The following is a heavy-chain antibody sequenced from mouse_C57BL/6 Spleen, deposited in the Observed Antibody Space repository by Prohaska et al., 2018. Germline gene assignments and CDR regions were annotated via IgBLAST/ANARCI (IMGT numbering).Heavy chain of an antibody. D-gene: IGHD3-2*02. CDR3: VRQQTAQAFAY. J-gene: IGHJ3*01. Sequence: GMGLEWVARIRSKSNNYATYYADSVRDRFTISRDDSESMLYLQMNNLKTEDTAMYYCVRQQTAQAFAYWGQGTLVTVSA. V-gene: IGHV10-1*01. CDR2: IRSKSNNYAT.